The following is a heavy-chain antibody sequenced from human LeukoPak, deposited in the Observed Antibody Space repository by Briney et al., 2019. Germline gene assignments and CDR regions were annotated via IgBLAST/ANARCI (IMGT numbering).Heavy chain of an antibody. V-gene: IGHV3-23*01. J-gene: IGHJ4*02. Sequence: GGSLRLSCAASGFTFSSYGMSWVRQAPGKGLEWVSGISGSSGSTYYADSVKGRFTISRDNAKNSLYLQMNSLRVEDTAVYYCARAHNWKYGTFDYWGQGTLVTVSS. D-gene: IGHD1-7*01. CDR2: ISGSSGST. CDR3: ARAHNWKYGTFDY. CDR1: GFTFSSYG.